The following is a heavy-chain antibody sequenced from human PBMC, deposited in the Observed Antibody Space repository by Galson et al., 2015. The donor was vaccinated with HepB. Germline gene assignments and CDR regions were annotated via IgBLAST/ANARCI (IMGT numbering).Heavy chain of an antibody. D-gene: IGHD3-10*01. CDR1: GFTFRSYA. J-gene: IGHJ6*02. CDR3: ARFRVADGEDRWGYYYGMDV. Sequence: SLRLSCAASGFTFRSYAMHWVRQAPGKGLEWVAVISDDGNNKYYADFLKGRLTISRDNSKNTVYLQMNSLRAEDTGVYYCARFRVADGEDRWGYYYGMDVWGQGTTVTVSS. V-gene: IGHV3-30-3*01. CDR2: ISDDGNNK.